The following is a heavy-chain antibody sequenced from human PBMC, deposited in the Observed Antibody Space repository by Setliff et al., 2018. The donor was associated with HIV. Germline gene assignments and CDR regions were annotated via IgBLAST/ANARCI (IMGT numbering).Heavy chain of an antibody. D-gene: IGHD1-26*01. CDR3: AAVFTGEPGRSLDY. V-gene: IGHV3-21*01. Sequence: GGSLRLSCTVSGFTFISSTMNWVRQAPGKGLEWVASISSSGSYIHYADSLKGRFTISRDNAKNSQYLLMSDLRAEDTAVNYCAAVFTGEPGRSLDYWGQGTPVTVSS. CDR2: ISSSGSYI. CDR1: GFTFISST. J-gene: IGHJ4*02.